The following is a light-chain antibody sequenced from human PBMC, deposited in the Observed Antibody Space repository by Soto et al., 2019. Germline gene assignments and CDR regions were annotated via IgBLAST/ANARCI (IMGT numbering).Light chain of an antibody. Sequence: ENVLTQSPGTLSLSPGERATLSCRASQSVSSSYLAWYQQKPGQAPRLLIYDASNRATGIPARFSGSGSGTDFTLTISSLEPEDFAVYYCQQRSNWPRSLTFGGGTKVEIK. CDR3: QQRSNWPRSLT. V-gene: IGKV3D-20*02. CDR2: DAS. CDR1: QSVSSSY. J-gene: IGKJ4*01.